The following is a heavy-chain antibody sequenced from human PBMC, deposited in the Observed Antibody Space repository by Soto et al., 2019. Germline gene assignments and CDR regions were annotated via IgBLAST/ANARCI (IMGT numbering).Heavy chain of an antibody. CDR1: GGTFSSYA. CDR3: ATAGGGWDSSSTFDY. Sequence: QVQLVQSGAEVKKPGSSVKVSCKASGGTFSSYAISWVRQAPGQGLEWMGGIIPIFGTANYAQKFQGRVTITADESTSTAHMEVSGLRSEDTAGYYWATAGGGWDSSSTFDYWGQGTLVTVSS. CDR2: IIPIFGTA. V-gene: IGHV1-69*12. J-gene: IGHJ4*02. D-gene: IGHD6-6*01.